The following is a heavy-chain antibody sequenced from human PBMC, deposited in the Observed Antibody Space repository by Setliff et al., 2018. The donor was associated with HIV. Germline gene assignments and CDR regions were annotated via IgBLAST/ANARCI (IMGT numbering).Heavy chain of an antibody. J-gene: IGHJ6*03. D-gene: IGHD6-13*01. Sequence: GGSLRLSCAASGFSFSSYEMNWVRQAPGKGLEWISYISSSGNTIYYADSVKGRFTISRDNSKNTLYLQMSSLRVDDTAVYYCVKEAYSNTWNYYYYYIDVWGKGTTVTVSS. CDR2: ISSSGNTI. V-gene: IGHV3-48*03. CDR3: VKEAYSNTWNYYYYYIDV. CDR1: GFSFSSYE.